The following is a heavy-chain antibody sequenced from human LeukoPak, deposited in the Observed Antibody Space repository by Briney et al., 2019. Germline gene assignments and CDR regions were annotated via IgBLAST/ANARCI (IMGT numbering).Heavy chain of an antibody. CDR2: IYYSGST. D-gene: IGHD6-19*01. CDR1: GGSISSSSYY. Sequence: PSETLSLTCTVSGGSISSSSYYWGWIRQPPGKGLEWIGSIYYSGSTYYNPSLKSRVTISVDTSKNQFSLKLSSVTAADTAVYYCARVKCSGWPRYYYYMDVWGKGTTVTISS. CDR3: ARVKCSGWPRYYYYMDV. J-gene: IGHJ6*03. V-gene: IGHV4-39*07.